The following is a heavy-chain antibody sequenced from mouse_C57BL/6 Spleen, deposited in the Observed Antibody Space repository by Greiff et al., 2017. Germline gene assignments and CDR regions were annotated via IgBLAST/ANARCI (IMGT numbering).Heavy chain of an antibody. V-gene: IGHV3-6*01. CDR3: AREGH. CDR2: ISYDGSN. J-gene: IGHJ4*01. Sequence: DVKLVESGPGLVKPSQSLSLTCSVTGYSITSGYYWNWIRQFPGNKLEWMGYISYDGSNNYNPSLKNRISITRDTSKNQFFLKLNSVTTEDTATYYCAREGHWGQGTSVTVSS. CDR1: GYSITSGYY.